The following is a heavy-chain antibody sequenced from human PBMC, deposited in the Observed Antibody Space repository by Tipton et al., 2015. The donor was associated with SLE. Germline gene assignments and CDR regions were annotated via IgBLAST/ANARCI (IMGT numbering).Heavy chain of an antibody. Sequence: TLSLTCTVSGGSISSSSYYWGWIRQPPGKGLEWIGSIYYSGSTNCNPSLKSRVTISLDTSKNQFSLKLSSVTAADTAVYYCARGYCSGGSCYPVDAFDIWGQGTKVTVSS. CDR3: ARGYCSGGSCYPVDAFDI. CDR2: IYYSGST. D-gene: IGHD2-15*01. V-gene: IGHV4-39*07. CDR1: GGSISSSSYY. J-gene: IGHJ3*02.